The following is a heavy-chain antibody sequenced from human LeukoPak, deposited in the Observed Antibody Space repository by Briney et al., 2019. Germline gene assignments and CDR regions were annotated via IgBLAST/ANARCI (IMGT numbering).Heavy chain of an antibody. J-gene: IGHJ4*02. V-gene: IGHV3-9*03. D-gene: IGHD3-10*01. Sequence: SGGSLRLSCAASGFTFDDYAMHWVRQAPGKGLEWVSGISWNSGSIGYADSVKGRFTISRDNSKNSLYLQMNSLRAEDMAVYYCAKDMYGSGSYYIDNWGEGTLVTVSS. CDR2: ISWNSGSI. CDR3: AKDMYGSGSYYIDN. CDR1: GFTFDDYA.